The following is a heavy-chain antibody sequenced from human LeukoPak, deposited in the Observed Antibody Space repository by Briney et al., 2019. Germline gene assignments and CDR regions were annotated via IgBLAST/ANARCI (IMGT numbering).Heavy chain of an antibody. Sequence: GGSLRLSCAASGFTFSAYAMSWVRQAPGKGLEWVSGIRGSGGSTYYADSVKGRFTISRDNSKNTVYAQINSLRAEDTAVYYIAEDPTTYYDTSGYGRYNWFDPWGEGTLVTVSS. CDR2: IRGSGGST. D-gene: IGHD3-22*01. CDR1: GFTFSAYA. J-gene: IGHJ5*02. V-gene: IGHV3-23*01. CDR3: AEDPTTYYDTSGYGRYNWFDP.